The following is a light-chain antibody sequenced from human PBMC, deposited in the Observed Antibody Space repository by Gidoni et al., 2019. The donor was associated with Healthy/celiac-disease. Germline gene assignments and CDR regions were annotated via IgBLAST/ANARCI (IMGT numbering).Light chain of an antibody. CDR2: WGS. CDR1: QSVLYSSNNKNY. Sequence: DIVMTPSPDSLAVSLGERATINCKSSQSVLYSSNNKNYLAWYQQKPGQPPKLLIYWGSTRESGVTDRFSGSGYGTDFTLTSSSLQAEDVAVYYCQQYYSTPPRTFGQGTKVEIK. CDR3: QQYYSTPPRT. J-gene: IGKJ1*01. V-gene: IGKV4-1*01.